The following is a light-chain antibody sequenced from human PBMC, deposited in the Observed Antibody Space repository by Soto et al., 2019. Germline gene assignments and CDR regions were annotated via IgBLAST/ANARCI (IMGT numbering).Light chain of an antibody. CDR3: QQYNNWPPTWT. Sequence: EIVLTQSPGTLSLSPGERATLSCRASQSVGSYLGWYQQKPGQAPRLLIYGASTRATGIPARFSDSGSGTEFTLTISSLQSEDFAVYYCQQYNNWPPTWTFGQGTKVDIK. CDR2: GAS. CDR1: QSVGSY. J-gene: IGKJ1*01. V-gene: IGKV3-15*01.